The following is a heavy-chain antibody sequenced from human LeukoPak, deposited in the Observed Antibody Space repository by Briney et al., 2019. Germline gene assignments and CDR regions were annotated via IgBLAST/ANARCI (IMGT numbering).Heavy chain of an antibody. CDR2: IYYSGST. CDR1: GGSISSSNYY. Sequence: SETLSLTCTVSGGSISSSNYYWGWIRQPPGKGLEWIGSIYYSGSTYYNPSLKSRVTISVDTSKNQFSLKLTSVTAADTAVYYCARLSVIVGSTLEYYYYYMDVWGQGTTVTVSS. J-gene: IGHJ6*03. D-gene: IGHD1-26*01. CDR3: ARLSVIVGSTLEYYYYYMDV. V-gene: IGHV4-39*01.